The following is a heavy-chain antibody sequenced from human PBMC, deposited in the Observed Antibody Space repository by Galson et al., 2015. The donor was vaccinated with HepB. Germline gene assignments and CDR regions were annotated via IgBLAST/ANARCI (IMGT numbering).Heavy chain of an antibody. CDR1: GFTFGSYW. J-gene: IGHJ4*02. V-gene: IGHV3-7*03. CDR2: IKQGGSER. Sequence: SLRLSCAASGFTFGSYWMSWVRQAPGKGLEWVATIKQGGSERNYVDSVKGRFTISRDNAKNSLYLQMNSLRVDDTAVYYCARDNGTIDHYFFDYWGQGSLVPVSS. CDR3: ARDNGTIDHYFFDY. D-gene: IGHD1-7*01.